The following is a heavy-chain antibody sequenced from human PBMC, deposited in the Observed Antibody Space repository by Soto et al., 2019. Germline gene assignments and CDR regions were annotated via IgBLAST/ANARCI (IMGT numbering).Heavy chain of an antibody. Sequence: PGGSLRLSCAASGFTFTTYSMSWVRQAPGKGLEWVAHITATGGTTYYADSVKGRFTISRDTSRNTLYLQMNSLRAEDTALYYCANHSRETTPCCGDDWGRGPLVTVSS. CDR3: ANHSRETTPCCGDD. CDR1: GFTFTTYS. D-gene: IGHD3-22*01. J-gene: IGHJ4*02. V-gene: IGHV3-23*01. CDR2: ITATGGTT.